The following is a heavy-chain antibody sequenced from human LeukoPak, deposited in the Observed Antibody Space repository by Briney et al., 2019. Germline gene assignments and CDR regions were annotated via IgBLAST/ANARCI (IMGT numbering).Heavy chain of an antibody. J-gene: IGHJ4*02. CDR1: GGTFSSYA. Sequence: GASVKVSCKASGGTFSSYAISWVRQAPGQGLEWMGRIIPILGIANYAQKFQGRVTITADKSTSTAYMELSSLRSEDTAVYYCAREAVVTPAADYWGQGTLVTVSS. CDR2: IIPILGIA. CDR3: AREAVVTPAADY. V-gene: IGHV1-69*04. D-gene: IGHD4-23*01.